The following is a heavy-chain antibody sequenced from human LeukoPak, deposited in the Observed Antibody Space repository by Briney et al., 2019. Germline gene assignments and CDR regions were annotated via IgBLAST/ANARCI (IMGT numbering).Heavy chain of an antibody. CDR1: GYTFTRYY. D-gene: IGHD5-18*01. V-gene: IGHV1-2*02. CDR2: INPNSGGT. J-gene: IGHJ4*02. Sequence: SVKVSCKASGYTFTRYYMDWVRQAPGRELEWMGWINPNSGGTNYAQKFQGRVTITRDTSSTTADMEPSKLTSDETTGQDCARRAFRIQAFGYWGQGTLVTVSS. CDR3: ARRAFRIQAFGY.